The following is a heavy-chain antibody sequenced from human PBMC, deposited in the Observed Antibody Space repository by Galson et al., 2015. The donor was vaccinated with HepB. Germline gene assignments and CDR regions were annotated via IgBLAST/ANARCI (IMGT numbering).Heavy chain of an antibody. D-gene: IGHD2-21*02. CDR3: ARDLGNIVVVTAPYYYGMDV. V-gene: IGHV1-69*13. CDR2: IIPIFGTA. Sequence: SVKVSCKASGGTFSSYAISWVRQAPGQGLEWMGGIIPIFGTANYAQKFQGRVTITADESTSTAYMELSSLRSEDTAVYYCARDLGNIVVVTAPYYYGMDVWGQGTTVTASS. J-gene: IGHJ6*02. CDR1: GGTFSSYA.